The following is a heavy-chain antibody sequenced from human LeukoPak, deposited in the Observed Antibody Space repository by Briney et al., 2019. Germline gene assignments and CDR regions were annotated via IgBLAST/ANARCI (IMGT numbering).Heavy chain of an antibody. CDR2: ISSSGSTI. Sequence: GGSLRLSCAASGFTFSSYEMNWVRQAPGKGLEWVSYISSSGSTIYYADSVKGRFTISRDNAKNSLYLQMNSLRAEDTAVYYCASQGGGYSDAFDIWGQGTTVTVSS. J-gene: IGHJ3*02. D-gene: IGHD3-16*01. CDR3: ASQGGGYSDAFDI. V-gene: IGHV3-48*03. CDR1: GFTFSSYE.